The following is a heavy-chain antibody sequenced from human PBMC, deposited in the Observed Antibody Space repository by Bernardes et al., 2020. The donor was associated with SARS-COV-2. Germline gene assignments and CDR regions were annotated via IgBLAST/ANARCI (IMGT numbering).Heavy chain of an antibody. J-gene: IGHJ4*02. V-gene: IGHV4-31*03. CDR3: ARVSTTVTRTYYFDY. D-gene: IGHD4-17*01. CDR2: IYYSGST. Sequence: SETLSLTCTVSGGSISSGGYYWSWIRQHPGKGLEWIGYIYYSGSTYYNPSLKSRVTISVDTSKNQFSLKLSSVTAADTAVYYCARVSTTVTRTYYFDYWGQGTLVTVSS. CDR1: GGSISSGGYY.